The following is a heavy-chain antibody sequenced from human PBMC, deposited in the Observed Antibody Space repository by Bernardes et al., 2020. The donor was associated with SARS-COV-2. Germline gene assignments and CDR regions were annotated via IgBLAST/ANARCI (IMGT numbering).Heavy chain of an antibody. CDR2: INPNSGGT. V-gene: IGHV1-2*02. CDR1: GYTFTGYY. D-gene: IGHD2-15*01. CDR3: ARTLLGYCSGGSCYPFDY. J-gene: IGHJ4*02. Sequence: ASVKVSCKASGYTFTGYYMHWVRQAPGQGLEWMGWINPNSGGTNYAQKFQGRVTMTRDTSISTAYMELSRLRSDDTAVYYCARTLLGYCSGGSCYPFDYWGQGTLVTVSS.